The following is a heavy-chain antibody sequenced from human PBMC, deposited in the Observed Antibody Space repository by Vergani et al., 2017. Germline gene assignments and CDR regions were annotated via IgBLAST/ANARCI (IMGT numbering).Heavy chain of an antibody. D-gene: IGHD6-13*01. CDR2: IRSKAYGGTT. V-gene: IGHV3-49*05. Sequence: EVQLVESGGGLVKPGRSLRLSCTASGFTFGDYAMSWFRQAPGKGLEWVGFIRSKAYGGTTEYAASVKGRFTISRDDSKSIAYLQMNSLRAEDTAVYYCAREWAAAGRTFDYWGQGTLVTVSS. J-gene: IGHJ4*02. CDR1: GFTFGDYA. CDR3: AREWAAAGRTFDY.